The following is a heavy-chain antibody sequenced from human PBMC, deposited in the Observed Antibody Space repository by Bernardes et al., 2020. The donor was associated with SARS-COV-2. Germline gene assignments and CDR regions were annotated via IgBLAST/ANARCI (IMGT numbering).Heavy chain of an antibody. J-gene: IGHJ4*02. CDR2: IRGNGDST. CDR1: GFTFTSHA. D-gene: IGHD6-19*01. Sequence: GGSLRLSCAGSGFTFTSHAMSWVRQAPGMGLEWVSAIRGNGDSTYYADSVKGRFTISRDISKNTLYLQMNSLRAEDTALYYCAKPVQSLVGFEYWSPGTLVTVS. V-gene: IGHV3-23*01. CDR3: AKPVQSLVGFEY.